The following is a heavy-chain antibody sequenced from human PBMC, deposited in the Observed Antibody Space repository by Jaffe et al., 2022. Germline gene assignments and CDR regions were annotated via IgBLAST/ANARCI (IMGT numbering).Heavy chain of an antibody. CDR3: TTDRLPYNWNWPRYYYYYYYMDV. CDR2: IKSKTDGGTT. Sequence: EVQLVESGGGLVKPGGSLRLSCAASGFTFSNAWMSWVRQAPGKGLEWVGRIKSKTDGGTTDYAAPVKGRFTISRDDSKNTLYLQMNSLKTEDTAVYYCTTDRLPYNWNWPRYYYYYYYMDVWGKGTTVTVSS. J-gene: IGHJ6*03. V-gene: IGHV3-15*01. CDR1: GFTFSNAW. D-gene: IGHD1-7*01.